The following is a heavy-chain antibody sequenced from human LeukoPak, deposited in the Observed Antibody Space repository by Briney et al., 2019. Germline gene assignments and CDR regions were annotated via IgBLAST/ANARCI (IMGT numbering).Heavy chain of an antibody. J-gene: IGHJ4*02. CDR2: IYYRGST. V-gene: IGHV4-59*01. CDR1: GGSISSYY. D-gene: IGHD6-19*01. Sequence: SETLSLTCTVSGGSISSYYWSWVRQPPGKGLEWIGYIYYRGSTNYNPSLKSRVTISVDTSKNQFSLKLSSVTAADTAVYYCARAFSSGWYPYSIGGLWFDYWGQGTLVTVSS. CDR3: ARAFSSGWYPYSIGGLWFDY.